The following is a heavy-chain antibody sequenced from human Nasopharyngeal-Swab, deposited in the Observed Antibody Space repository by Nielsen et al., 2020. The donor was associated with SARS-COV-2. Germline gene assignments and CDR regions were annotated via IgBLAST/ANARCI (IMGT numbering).Heavy chain of an antibody. CDR3: AKDIGAGIDY. CDR2: ISSSSSYI. CDR1: GFTFSSYS. J-gene: IGHJ4*02. Sequence: GESLKISCAASGFTFSSYSMNWVRQAPGKGLEWVSSISSSSSYIYYADSVKGRFTISRDNAKNSLYLQMNSLRAEDTALYYCAKDIGAGIDYWGQGTLVTVSS. V-gene: IGHV3-21*04. D-gene: IGHD3-3*01.